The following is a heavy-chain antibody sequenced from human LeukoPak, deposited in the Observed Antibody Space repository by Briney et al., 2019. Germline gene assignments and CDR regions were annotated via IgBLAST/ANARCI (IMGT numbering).Heavy chain of an antibody. Sequence: PGGSLRLSCAASGLTFSSYGMHWVRQAPGKGLEWVAFIRYDGSSKYYADSVKGRFTISRDNFKNTLYLQMNSLRAEDTAVYYCARGYDSSGWAYWGQGTLVTVSS. CDR3: ARGYDSSGWAY. V-gene: IGHV3-30*02. J-gene: IGHJ4*02. CDR2: IRYDGSSK. CDR1: GLTFSSYG. D-gene: IGHD3-22*01.